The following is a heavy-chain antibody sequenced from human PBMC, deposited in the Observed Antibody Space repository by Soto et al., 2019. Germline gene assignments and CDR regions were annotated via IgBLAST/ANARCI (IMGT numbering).Heavy chain of an antibody. J-gene: IGHJ5*02. V-gene: IGHV4-31*03. CDR1: GGSISSGGYY. CDR3: AREGGYYGSGTLNWFDP. D-gene: IGHD3-10*01. Sequence: QVQLQESGPGLVKPSQTLSLTCTVSGGSISSGGYYWSWIRLHAGKGLEWIGYIYYSGSTYYNPSHKSRVTISVDTSKNQLSLKLSSVTAADTAVYYCAREGGYYGSGTLNWFDPWGQGTLVTVSS. CDR2: IYYSGST.